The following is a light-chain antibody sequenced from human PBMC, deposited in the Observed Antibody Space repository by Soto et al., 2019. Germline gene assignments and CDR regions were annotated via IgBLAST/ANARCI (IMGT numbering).Light chain of an antibody. CDR1: SSYVGGYNY. V-gene: IGLV2-14*01. CDR2: EVS. CDR3: SSYTSSSTWV. J-gene: IGLJ3*02. Sequence: HSVLNHPAPGSGCPWQSITISLPGNSSYVGGYNYVSWYQHLPGKAPKLMIHEVSNRPSGVSNRFSGSKSGNTASLTISGLQVEDEADYYCSSYTSSSTWVFGGGTKVTVL.